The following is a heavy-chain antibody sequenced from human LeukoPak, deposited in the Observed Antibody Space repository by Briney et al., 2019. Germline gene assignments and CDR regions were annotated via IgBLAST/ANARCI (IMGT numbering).Heavy chain of an antibody. J-gene: IGHJ3*02. CDR3: ASRSGHDSSGYREAFDI. CDR2: ISGSGGST. CDR1: GFTFSSHA. D-gene: IGHD3-22*01. Sequence: GGSLRLSCAASGFTFSSHAMSWVRQAPGKGLEWVSAISGSGGSTYYADSVKGRFTISRDNSKNTLYLQMNSLRAEDTAVYYCASRSGHDSSGYREAFDIWGQGTMVTVSS. V-gene: IGHV3-23*01.